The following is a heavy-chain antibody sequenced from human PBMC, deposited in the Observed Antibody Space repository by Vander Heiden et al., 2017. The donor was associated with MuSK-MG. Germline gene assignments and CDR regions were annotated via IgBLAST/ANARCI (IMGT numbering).Heavy chain of an antibody. J-gene: IGHJ4*02. V-gene: IGHV3-49*04. Sequence: VQLVESGGALVHHGRSLGLSCRTSGSKFAGYAFYWVRQAPGKGLEWVGVMRAKGYAGATRYAASGNGRFTISRDDSEGVAYLQMNDLKVEDTGVYFCQATADAWESFDFWGQGTLVTVSS. CDR1: GSKFAGYA. CDR2: MRAKGYAGAT. D-gene: IGHD1-26*01. CDR3: QATADAWESFDF.